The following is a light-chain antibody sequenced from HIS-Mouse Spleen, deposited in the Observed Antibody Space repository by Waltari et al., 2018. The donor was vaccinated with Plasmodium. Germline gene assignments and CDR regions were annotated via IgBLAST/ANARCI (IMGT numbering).Light chain of an antibody. CDR3: QQYNNWSFT. V-gene: IGKV3-15*01. J-gene: IGKJ3*01. Sequence: IVMTKSPATLSVSTGARATLSCRASQSVSSNLAWYQQKPGQAPRLLIYGASTRATGIPARFSGSGSGTEFTLTISSLQSEDFAVYYCQQYNNWSFTFGPGTKVDIK. CDR1: QSVSSN. CDR2: GAS.